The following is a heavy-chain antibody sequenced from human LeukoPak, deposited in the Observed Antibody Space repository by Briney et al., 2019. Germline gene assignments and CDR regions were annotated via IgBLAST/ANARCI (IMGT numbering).Heavy chain of an antibody. Sequence: ASVKVSCKASGYSFTSFYIHWMRQAPGQGLEWMGIINPRGGGTSSAQKFQGRVSLIRDTSTSTVYMELSSLRSEDTAVYYCARGGYSYDYFKAPFDYWGQGTLVTVSS. CDR3: ARGGYSYDYFKAPFDY. CDR1: GYSFTSFY. V-gene: IGHV1-46*01. CDR2: INPRGGGT. J-gene: IGHJ4*02. D-gene: IGHD5-18*01.